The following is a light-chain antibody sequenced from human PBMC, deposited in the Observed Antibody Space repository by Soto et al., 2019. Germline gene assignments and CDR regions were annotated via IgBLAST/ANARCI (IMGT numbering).Light chain of an antibody. CDR1: QSVSSSS. V-gene: IGKV3-20*01. Sequence: DIVLTQSPGTLSLSPGERATLSCRASQSVSSSSLAWYQQKPGQTPRLLIYGASTRTTGIPDRFSGSGSGTDFTLTISRLEPEDCAVYYCQHYGNSLYTFGPGTKLEIK. CDR3: QHYGNSLYT. J-gene: IGKJ2*01. CDR2: GAS.